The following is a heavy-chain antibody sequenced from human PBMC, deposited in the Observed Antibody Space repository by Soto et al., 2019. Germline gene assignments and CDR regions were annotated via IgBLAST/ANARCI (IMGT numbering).Heavy chain of an antibody. CDR2: INHSGST. J-gene: IGHJ5*02. V-gene: IGHV4-34*01. Sequence: SETLSLTCAVYGGSFSGYYWSWIRQPPGKGLEWIGEINHSGSTNYNPSLKSRVTISVDTSKNQFSLKLSSVTAADTAVYYCAREVRGVIGGVNWFDPWGQGTLVTVSS. D-gene: IGHD3-10*01. CDR1: GGSFSGYY. CDR3: AREVRGVIGGVNWFDP.